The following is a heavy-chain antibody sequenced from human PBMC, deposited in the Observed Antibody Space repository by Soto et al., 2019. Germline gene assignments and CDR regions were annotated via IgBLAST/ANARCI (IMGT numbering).Heavy chain of an antibody. J-gene: IGHJ4*02. V-gene: IGHV3-23*01. CDR1: RFTFNTFS. D-gene: IGHD3-3*01. Sequence: PGGSMRLSCVLSRFTFNTFSMSWVRQAPGEGLEWVSAINAGGGNTHYADSVKGRFTISRDNSKNTLYLQMDSLRAEDTAVYYCAIHTDSDVWPGHYYYLDFWGQGTLVTVSS. CDR3: AIHTDSDVWPGHYYYLDF. CDR2: INAGGGNT.